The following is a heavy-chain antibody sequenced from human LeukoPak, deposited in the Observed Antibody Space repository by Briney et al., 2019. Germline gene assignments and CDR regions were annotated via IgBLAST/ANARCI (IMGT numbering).Heavy chain of an antibody. D-gene: IGHD5-18*01. CDR2: IYYSGST. CDR3: ARGQYSSGPWGY. Sequence: SETLSLTCTVSSGSIKNSNYYWGWIRQPPGKGLEGIGSIYYSGSTYCNPSLKSRVTISVDTSKNQFSLKLRSVTAADTAVYYCARGQYSSGPWGYWGQGTLVTVSS. J-gene: IGHJ4*02. V-gene: IGHV4-39*07. CDR1: SGSIKNSNYY.